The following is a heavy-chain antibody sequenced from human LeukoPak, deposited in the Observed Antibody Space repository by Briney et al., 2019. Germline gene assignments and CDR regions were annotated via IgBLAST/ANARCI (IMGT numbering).Heavy chain of an antibody. V-gene: IGHV4-59*01. D-gene: IGHD1-26*01. Sequence: SETLSLTCTVSGGSISSYYWSWIRQPPGKGLEWIGYIYYSGSTNYNPSLKSRVTISVDTSKNQFSLKLSSVTAADTAVYYCARDRGGSYYYYYMDVWGKGTTVTVSS. CDR1: GGSISSYY. CDR2: IYYSGST. J-gene: IGHJ6*03. CDR3: ARDRGGSYYYYYMDV.